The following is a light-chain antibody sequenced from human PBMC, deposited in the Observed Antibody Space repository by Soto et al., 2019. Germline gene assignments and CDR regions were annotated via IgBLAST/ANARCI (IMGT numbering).Light chain of an antibody. CDR1: QSVNSW. CDR3: QHRQSRLT. V-gene: IGKV3-11*01. Sequence: EIVLTQSPATLSLSPGERATLSCRASQSVNSWLVWYQQKPGQAPRLLIYDASNRATGIPARFSGSGSGTDFTLTISSLEAEDFAVYYCQHRQSRLTFGGGTKVDIK. CDR2: DAS. J-gene: IGKJ4*01.